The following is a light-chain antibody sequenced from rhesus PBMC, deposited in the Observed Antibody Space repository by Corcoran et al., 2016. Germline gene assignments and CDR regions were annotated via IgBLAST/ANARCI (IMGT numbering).Light chain of an antibody. CDR2: GAS. Sequence: EIVMTQSPATLSLSPGERATLSCRASQRCSSNVAWYQPKPEQAPRLLIYGASSRAPGIPDRFSGSGSGTDFTLLISSLEPEDVGVYFCQQYNNWKTFGQGTKVEIK. J-gene: IGKJ1*01. CDR1: QRCSSN. V-gene: IGKV3S9*01. CDR3: QQYNNWKT.